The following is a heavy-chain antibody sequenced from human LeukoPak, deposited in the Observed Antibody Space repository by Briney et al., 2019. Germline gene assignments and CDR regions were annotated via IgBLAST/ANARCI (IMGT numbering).Heavy chain of an antibody. CDR2: IIPIFGTA. CDR1: GYTFTSYG. D-gene: IGHD3-3*01. J-gene: IGHJ4*02. V-gene: IGHV1-69*13. Sequence: GASVTVSCKASGYTFTSYGISWVRQAPGQGFEWMGGIIPIFGTAKYAQKFQGRVTITADESTSTAYMELSSLRSEDTAVYYCARVLTIFGVVIPEYYFDYWGQGTLVTVSS. CDR3: ARVLTIFGVVIPEYYFDY.